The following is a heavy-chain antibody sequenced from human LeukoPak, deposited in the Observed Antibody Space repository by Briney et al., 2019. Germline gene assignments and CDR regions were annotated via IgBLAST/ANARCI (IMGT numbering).Heavy chain of an antibody. Sequence: EASVKVSCKASGFTFTSSAMQWVRQARGQRLEWIGWIVVGSGNTNYAQKFQERVTITRDMSTSTAYMELSSLRSEDTAVYYCAAGKQWELALFDYWGQGTLVTVSS. V-gene: IGHV1-58*02. J-gene: IGHJ4*02. CDR2: IVVGSGNT. CDR1: GFTFTSSA. CDR3: AAGKQWELALFDY. D-gene: IGHD1-26*01.